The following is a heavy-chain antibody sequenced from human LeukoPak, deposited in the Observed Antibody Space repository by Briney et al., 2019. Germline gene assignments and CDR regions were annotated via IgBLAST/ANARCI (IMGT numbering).Heavy chain of an antibody. CDR3: ARAGDYYDSSGQTGLDY. D-gene: IGHD3-22*01. Sequence: QPAGSLRLSCAASGFTFSSYEMNWVRQAPGKGLEWVSYISSSGSTIYYADSVKGRFTISRDNAKNSLYLQMNSLRAEDTAVYYCARAGDYYDSSGQTGLDYWGQGTLVTVSS. V-gene: IGHV3-48*03. CDR2: ISSSGSTI. J-gene: IGHJ4*02. CDR1: GFTFSSYE.